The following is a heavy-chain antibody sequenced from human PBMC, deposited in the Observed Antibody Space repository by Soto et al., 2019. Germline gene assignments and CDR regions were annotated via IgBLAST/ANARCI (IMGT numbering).Heavy chain of an antibody. Sequence: SVKVSCKASGGTFSSYAISWVRQAPGQGLEWMGGIIPIFGTANYAQKFQGRVTITADESTSTAYMELSSLRSEDTAVYYCAARFQSGYYYYGMDVWGQGTTVTVSS. D-gene: IGHD3-3*01. CDR1: GGTFSSYA. J-gene: IGHJ6*02. CDR2: IIPIFGTA. CDR3: AARFQSGYYYYGMDV. V-gene: IGHV1-69*13.